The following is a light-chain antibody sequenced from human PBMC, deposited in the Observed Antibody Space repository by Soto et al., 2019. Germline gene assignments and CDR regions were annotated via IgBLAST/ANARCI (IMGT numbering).Light chain of an antibody. Sequence: QSVLTQPPSVSAAPGQKVTISCSGSSSNIAKNYVYWYQQLPGTAPKLLIFDNDKRPSGIPDPFSGSKSGTSVTLGITGLQTGYEADYSCGTWDISLSVVFGGGTKVTVL. CDR1: SSNIAKNY. CDR3: GTWDISLSVV. V-gene: IGLV1-51*01. CDR2: DND. J-gene: IGLJ2*01.